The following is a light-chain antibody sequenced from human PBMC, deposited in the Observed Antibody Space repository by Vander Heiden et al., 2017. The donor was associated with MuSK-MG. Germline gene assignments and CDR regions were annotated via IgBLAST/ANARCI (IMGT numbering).Light chain of an antibody. CDR2: DAS. J-gene: IGKJ3*01. Sequence: EIVLTQSPATLSLSPGERATLSCRASQSVSSYLAWYQQKPGQAPRLLIYDASNRATGIKARFSGSGDGTDFTLTISSLEPEDFAVYYCQQRINGHPLITFGHGTKVDIK. V-gene: IGKV3-11*01. CDR1: QSVSSY. CDR3: QQRINGHPLIT.